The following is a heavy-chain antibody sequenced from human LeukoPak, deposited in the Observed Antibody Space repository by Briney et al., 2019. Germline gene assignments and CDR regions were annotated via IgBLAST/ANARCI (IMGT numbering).Heavy chain of an antibody. D-gene: IGHD2-2*02. CDR2: IIPILGIA. J-gene: IGHJ6*03. CDR3: ARLHPATAIHDYYYMDV. V-gene: IGHV1-69*04. CDR1: GGTFSSYA. Sequence: SVKVSCKASGGTFSSYAISWVRQAPGQGLEWMGRIIPILGIANYAQKFQGRVTITADKSTSTAYMELSSLKASDAAMYYCARLHPATAIHDYYYMDVWGKGTTVTVSS.